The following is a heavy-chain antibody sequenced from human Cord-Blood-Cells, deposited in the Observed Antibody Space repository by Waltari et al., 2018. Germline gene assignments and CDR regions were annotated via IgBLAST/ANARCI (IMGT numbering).Heavy chain of an antibody. CDR1: GGSFSGYY. V-gene: IGHV4-34*01. J-gene: IGHJ4*02. CDR2: INHSGST. D-gene: IGHD4-17*01. CDR3: ARGGEGGVGDY. Sequence: QVQLQQWGAGLLKPSETLSLTCAVYGGSFSGYYWSWIRQPPGKGLEWIGEINHSGSTNYNPSLKCRVTISVDTSKNQFSLKLSSVTAADTTVYYCARGGEGGVGDYWGQGTLVTVSS.